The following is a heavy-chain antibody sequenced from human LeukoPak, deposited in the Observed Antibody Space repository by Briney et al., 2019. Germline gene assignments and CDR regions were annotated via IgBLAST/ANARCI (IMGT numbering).Heavy chain of an antibody. V-gene: IGHV3-30*18. D-gene: IGHD2-15*01. CDR3: TKETECSGGSCYSYSWFDP. CDR2: TPSGGSDE. CDR1: GFTFSNSG. Sequence: TGGSLRLSCTASGFTFSNSGIHWVRQAPGKGLEWVAATPSGGSDEYYADSVRGRFTISRDNSKNTVYLQMNNVRSDDTAVYYCTKETECSGGSCYSYSWFDPWGQGTLVTVSS. J-gene: IGHJ5*02.